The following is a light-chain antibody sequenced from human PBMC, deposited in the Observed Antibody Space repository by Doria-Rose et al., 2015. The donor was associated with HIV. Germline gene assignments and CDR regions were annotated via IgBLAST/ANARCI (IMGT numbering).Light chain of an antibody. Sequence: TQSPGTLSLSPGERATLSRRASQSFSSTYLAWYQRKPGQAPSLLIYDGSTRATGIPDRLSASGSGTDFTLTINRLEPEDFALYYCHQYGTSWTFGQGTKVEI. CDR3: HQYGTSWT. J-gene: IGKJ1*01. V-gene: IGKV3-20*01. CDR2: DGS. CDR1: QSFSSTY.